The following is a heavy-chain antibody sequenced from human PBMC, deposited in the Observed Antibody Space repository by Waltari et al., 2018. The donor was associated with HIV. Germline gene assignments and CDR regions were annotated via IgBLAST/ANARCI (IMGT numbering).Heavy chain of an antibody. Sequence: QVQLVESGGGVVQPGRSLRLSWAASGFPFSSYGLSWVRQGPGKGLEWVAVIWYDGSNKYYADSVKGRFTISRDNSKNTLYLQMNSLRAEDTAVYYCARDLDRKFDYWGQGTLVTVSS. J-gene: IGHJ4*02. CDR2: IWYDGSNK. D-gene: IGHD3-22*01. V-gene: IGHV3-33*01. CDR3: ARDLDRKFDY. CDR1: GFPFSSYG.